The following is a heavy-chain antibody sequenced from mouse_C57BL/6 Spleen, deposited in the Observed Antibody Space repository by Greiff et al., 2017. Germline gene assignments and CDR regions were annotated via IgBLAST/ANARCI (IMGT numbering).Heavy chain of an antibody. CDR1: GYSITSGYY. CDR3: AREGTTFPMDY. D-gene: IGHD1-1*01. CDR2: ISYDGSN. Sequence: DVQLQESGPGLVKPSQSLSLTCSVTGYSITSGYYWNWIRQFPGNKLEWMGYISYDGSNNYNPSLKNRISITRDTSKNQFFLKLNSVTTEDTATYYCAREGTTFPMDYWGQGTSVTVSS. V-gene: IGHV3-6*01. J-gene: IGHJ4*01.